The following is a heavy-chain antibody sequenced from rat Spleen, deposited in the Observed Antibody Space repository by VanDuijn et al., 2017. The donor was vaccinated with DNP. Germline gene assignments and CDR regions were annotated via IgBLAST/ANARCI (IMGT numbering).Heavy chain of an antibody. Sequence: EVQLQESGPGLLTPSQSLSLTCSVTGYSIISTSWGWIRKFPGNEMEWIGHISYIGTTNYNPSLKPRISITRDTTKNQFFLQLNSVTTEDTATYYCARWYNYFDYWGQGVMVTVSS. CDR2: ISYIGTT. J-gene: IGHJ2*01. V-gene: IGHV3-1*01. CDR1: GYSIISTS. D-gene: IGHD1-5*01. CDR3: ARWYNYFDY.